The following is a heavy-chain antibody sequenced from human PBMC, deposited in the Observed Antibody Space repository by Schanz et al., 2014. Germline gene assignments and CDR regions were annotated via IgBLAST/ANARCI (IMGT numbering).Heavy chain of an antibody. CDR1: GFTVSSNH. Sequence: EGQLAESGGGLVQPGGSLRLSCAVSGFTVSSNHMSWVRQAPGKGLEWVSAISGSGGSTYYADSVKGRFTISRENAKNSLYLQMNSLRAGDTAVYYCARVPYGSGSYWDYWGQGTLVTVSS. J-gene: IGHJ4*02. V-gene: IGHV3-66*01. CDR3: ARVPYGSGSYWDY. CDR2: ISGSGGST. D-gene: IGHD3-10*01.